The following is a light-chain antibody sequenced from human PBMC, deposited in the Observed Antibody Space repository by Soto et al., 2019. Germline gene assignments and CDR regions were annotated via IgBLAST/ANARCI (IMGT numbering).Light chain of an antibody. V-gene: IGKV1-39*01. J-gene: IGKJ4*01. CDR1: QTVKY. CDR2: TAH. Sequence: DIQMTQSPSSLSASVGDRVTITCRASQTVKYLNWYQQIPGKAPKFLISTAHSLQSGVTSRFSGSGAGTEFSLTINTLQREDFATYYCQQSDRAPLTFGGGTKVEV. CDR3: QQSDRAPLT.